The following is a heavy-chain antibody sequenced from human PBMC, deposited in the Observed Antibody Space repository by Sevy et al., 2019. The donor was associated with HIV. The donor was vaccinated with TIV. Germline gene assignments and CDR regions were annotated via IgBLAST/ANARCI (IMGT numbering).Heavy chain of an antibody. CDR1: GFTFNNYG. J-gene: IGHJ3*02. CDR3: AKGSSAYRTYDAFDI. D-gene: IGHD3-22*01. CDR2: ISYDGSNK. V-gene: IGHV3-30*18. Sequence: GGSLRLSCAASGFTFNNYGMHWVRQAPGKGLEWVTLISYDGSNKYYADSVKGRFTISRDNSKNTLYLQMNSLRAEDTAVYYCAKGSSAYRTYDAFDIWGQGTMVTVSS.